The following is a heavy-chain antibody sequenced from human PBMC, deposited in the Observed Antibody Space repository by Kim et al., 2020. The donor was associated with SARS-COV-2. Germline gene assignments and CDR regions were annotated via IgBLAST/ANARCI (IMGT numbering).Heavy chain of an antibody. D-gene: IGHD1-26*01. V-gene: IGHV4-39*02. Sequence: TASHPSLNRRVTISLDTSKHHFSLKLSSETAADTAVYYCARRPVGRGFDYWGQGTLVTVSS. J-gene: IGHJ4*02. CDR3: ARRPVGRGFDY. CDR2: T.